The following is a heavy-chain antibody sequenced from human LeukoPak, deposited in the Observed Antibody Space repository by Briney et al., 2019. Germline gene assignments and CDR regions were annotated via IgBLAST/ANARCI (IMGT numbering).Heavy chain of an antibody. CDR1: GFTFNTYS. CDR3: ARDSYCSGGSCYAFDY. J-gene: IGHJ4*02. V-gene: IGHV3-21*01. D-gene: IGHD2-15*01. CDR2: ISSSSSYI. Sequence: GGSLRLSCAASGFTFNTYSMNWVRQAPGKGLEWVSSISSSSSYIYYADSVKGRFTISRDNAKNSLYLQMNSLRAEDTAVYYCARDSYCSGGSCYAFDYWGQGTLVTVSS.